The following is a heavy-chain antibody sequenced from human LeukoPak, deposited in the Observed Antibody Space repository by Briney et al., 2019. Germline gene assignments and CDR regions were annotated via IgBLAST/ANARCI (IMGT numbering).Heavy chain of an antibody. CDR3: ARGDATVVMSTIAPSAIDY. Sequence: PGRSLRLSCAASGFTLSSYAMHGVRQAPGKGREGVAVISYGGSNKYYADSVKGRFTISRGNSKNTLYLQMNSLRAEGTAVYFCARGDATVVMSTIAPSAIDYWGQGTLVTVSS. CDR2: ISYGGSNK. V-gene: IGHV3-30-3*01. D-gene: IGHD5-24*01. CDR1: GFTLSSYA. J-gene: IGHJ4*02.